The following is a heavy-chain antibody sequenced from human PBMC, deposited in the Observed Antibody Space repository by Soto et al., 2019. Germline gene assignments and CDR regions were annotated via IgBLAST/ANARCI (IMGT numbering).Heavy chain of an antibody. CDR3: ARGSVGPTTDFDY. Sequence: QVQLVQSGAEVKQPGASVKVSCKATGYTFTGFDIHWVRQAPGQGLEWMGWINHNGGGRNYAQKFQGWVTMTRDTSISTAYMELSRLKSDDTAVYYCARGSVGPTTDFDYWGQGTLVTVSS. V-gene: IGHV1-2*04. CDR2: INHNGGGR. D-gene: IGHD1-26*01. CDR1: GYTFTGFD. J-gene: IGHJ4*02.